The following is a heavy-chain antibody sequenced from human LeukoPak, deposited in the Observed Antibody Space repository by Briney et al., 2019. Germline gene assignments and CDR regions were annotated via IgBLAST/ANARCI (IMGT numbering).Heavy chain of an antibody. J-gene: IGHJ4*02. Sequence: SETLSLTCTVAGGSIGSYYWTWIRQPPGKGPGLEWIGYIYYSGSTNYNPSLKSRVTISIDTSKNQVSLKLSSVTAADTAVYYCERLWDSSSSLDYWGQGTLVTVSS. CDR1: GGSIGSYY. D-gene: IGHD6-6*01. CDR2: IYYSGST. V-gene: IGHV4-59*08. CDR3: ERLWDSSSSLDY.